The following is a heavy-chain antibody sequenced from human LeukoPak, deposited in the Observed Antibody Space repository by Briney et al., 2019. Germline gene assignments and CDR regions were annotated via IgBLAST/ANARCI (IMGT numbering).Heavy chain of an antibody. CDR1: GGSISNYY. D-gene: IGHD6-19*01. Sequence: MTSETLSLTCTVSGGSISNYYWSWIRQPPGKGLEWIGYIYYSGSTNYNPSLKSRVTISVDTSKNQFSLKLSSVTAADTAVYYCARLIAVAGSGFDYWGQGTLVTVSS. V-gene: IGHV4-59*01. CDR3: ARLIAVAGSGFDY. J-gene: IGHJ4*02. CDR2: IYYSGST.